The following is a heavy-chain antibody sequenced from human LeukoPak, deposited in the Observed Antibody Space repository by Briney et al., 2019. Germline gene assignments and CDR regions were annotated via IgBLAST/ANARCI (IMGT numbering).Heavy chain of an antibody. CDR2: ISSSGSTI. Sequence: PGGSLRLSCAASGFTFSDYYMSWIHQAPGKGLEWVSYISSSGSTIYYADSVKGRFTISRDNAKNSLYLQMNSLRAEDTAVYYCARDRPYYDSSGYSLDYWGQGTLVTVSS. CDR3: ARDRPYYDSSGYSLDY. D-gene: IGHD3-22*01. J-gene: IGHJ4*02. CDR1: GFTFSDYY. V-gene: IGHV3-11*01.